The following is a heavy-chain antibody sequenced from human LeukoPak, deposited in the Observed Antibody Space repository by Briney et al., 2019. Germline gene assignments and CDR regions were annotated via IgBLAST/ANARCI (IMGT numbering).Heavy chain of an antibody. Sequence: SETPSLTCTVSGGSISSYYWSWIQQPAGKGLEWIGHIYNSGSTNYNPSLKGRVTMSVATSKNQFSLHLSSVTAADTAVYYCARSAFLVTAPGLYYFDYWGQGTLVAVSS. J-gene: IGHJ4*02. D-gene: IGHD6-13*01. CDR1: GGSISSYY. V-gene: IGHV4-4*07. CDR3: ARSAFLVTAPGLYYFDY. CDR2: IYNSGST.